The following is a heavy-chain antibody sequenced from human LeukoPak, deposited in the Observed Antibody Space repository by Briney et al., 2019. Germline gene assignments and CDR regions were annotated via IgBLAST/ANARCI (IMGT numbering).Heavy chain of an antibody. CDR3: ARDSRYSSGLDAFDI. CDR1: GGTFSSSA. D-gene: IGHD3-22*01. J-gene: IGHJ3*02. CDR2: IILILGIA. Sequence: SVKVSCKASGGTFSSSAISSVCQAPGQGLGWMGRIILILGIANYAQKFQGRVTITADKSTSTAYMELSSLRSDDTAVYYCARDSRYSSGLDAFDIWGQGTMVTVSS. V-gene: IGHV1-69*04.